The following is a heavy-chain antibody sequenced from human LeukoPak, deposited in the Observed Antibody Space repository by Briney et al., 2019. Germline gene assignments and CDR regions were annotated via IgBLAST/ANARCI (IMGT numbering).Heavy chain of an antibody. D-gene: IGHD3-10*01. Sequence: KPGGSLRLSCSASGLTFTNAWMNWVRQAPGEGLDWVGRIASKTDGGATDYAAPVKGRFTISRDDSKNTLNLQMNSLKTEDTAVYYCTTGIRGDWGQGTLVTVSS. V-gene: IGHV3-15*07. J-gene: IGHJ4*02. CDR3: TTGIRGD. CDR2: IASKTDGGAT. CDR1: GLTFTNAW.